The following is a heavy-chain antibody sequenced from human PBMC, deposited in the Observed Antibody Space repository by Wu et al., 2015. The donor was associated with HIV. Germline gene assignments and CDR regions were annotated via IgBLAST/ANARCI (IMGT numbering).Heavy chain of an antibody. D-gene: IGHD4-11*01. Sequence: QVQLVQSGPEVKKPGASMMVSCKASGYTFIDYYIYWVRLAPGQGLEWMGWINPNRGGIKYAQKFQGRVTMTRDTAVSTAYMELNSLRSDDTAVYYCARLQSLHGLYSNADYWGQGTLVTVSS. CDR2: INPNRGGI. J-gene: IGHJ4*02. V-gene: IGHV1-2*02. CDR3: ARLQSLHGLYSNADY. CDR1: GYTFIDYY.